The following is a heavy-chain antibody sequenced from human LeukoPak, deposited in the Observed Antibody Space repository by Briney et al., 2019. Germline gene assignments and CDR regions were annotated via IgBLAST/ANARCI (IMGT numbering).Heavy chain of an antibody. J-gene: IGHJ4*02. D-gene: IGHD6-19*01. V-gene: IGHV3-23*01. CDR2: ISGSGGST. CDR1: GFTFSSYA. CDR3: AKARTVARTDY. Sequence: GVSLRLSCAASGFTFSSYAKSWVRQAPGKGLEWVSAISGSGGSTYYADSVKGRFTISRDNSKNTLYLQMNSLRAEDTAVYYCAKARTVARTDYWGQGTLVTVSS.